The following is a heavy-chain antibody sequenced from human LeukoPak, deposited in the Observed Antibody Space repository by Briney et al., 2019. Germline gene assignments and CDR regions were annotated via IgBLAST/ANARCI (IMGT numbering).Heavy chain of an antibody. V-gene: IGHV1-69*06. D-gene: IGHD3-10*01. J-gene: IGHJ3*02. CDR3: ARDGSGSYWGYFAFDI. CDR2: IIPIFGTA. CDR1: GGTFSSYA. Sequence: SVKVSCKASGGTFSSYAISWVRQAPGQGLEWMGGIIPIFGTANYAQKFQGRVTITADKSTSTAYMELSSLRSENTAVYYCARDGSGSYWGYFAFDIWGQGTMVTVSS.